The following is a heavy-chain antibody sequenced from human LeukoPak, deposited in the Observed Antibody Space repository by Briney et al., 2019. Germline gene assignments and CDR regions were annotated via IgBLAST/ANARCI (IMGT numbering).Heavy chain of an antibody. J-gene: IGHJ5*02. CDR2: IYTSGST. Sequence: SETLSLTCTVSGGSISSYYWSWIRQPAGKGLEWIGRIYTSGSTNYNPSLKSRVTISVDTSKNQFSLKLSSVTAADTAVYYCARGNSILNWFDPWGQGTLVTVSS. V-gene: IGHV4-4*07. CDR1: GGSISSYY. D-gene: IGHD4-11*01. CDR3: ARGNSILNWFDP.